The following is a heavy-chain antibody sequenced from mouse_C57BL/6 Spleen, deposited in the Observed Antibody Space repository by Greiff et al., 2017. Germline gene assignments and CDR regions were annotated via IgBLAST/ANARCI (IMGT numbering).Heavy chain of an antibody. Sequence: EVHLVESGGGLVQPGGSLSLSCAASGFTFTDYYMSWVRQPPGKALEWLGFIRNKANGYTTEYSASVKGRFTISRDNSQSILYLQMNALRAEDSATYYCARPLYYYGSSYDYYAMDYWGQGTSVTVSS. CDR1: GFTFTDYY. D-gene: IGHD1-1*01. J-gene: IGHJ4*01. V-gene: IGHV7-3*01. CDR2: IRNKANGYTT. CDR3: ARPLYYYGSSYDYYAMDY.